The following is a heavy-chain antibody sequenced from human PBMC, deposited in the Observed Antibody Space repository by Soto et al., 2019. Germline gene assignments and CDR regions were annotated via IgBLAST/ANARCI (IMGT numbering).Heavy chain of an antibody. V-gene: IGHV3-23*01. Sequence: GGSLRLSCAASGFTFSSYAMNWVRQAPGKGLEWVSGITGSGGSTYYADSVKGRFTISRGNSKNTLYLQMNSLRAEDTAVYYCAKGQSSSGYYPPIGYWGQGTLVTVSS. D-gene: IGHD3-22*01. CDR2: ITGSGGST. J-gene: IGHJ4*02. CDR1: GFTFSSYA. CDR3: AKGQSSSGYYPPIGY.